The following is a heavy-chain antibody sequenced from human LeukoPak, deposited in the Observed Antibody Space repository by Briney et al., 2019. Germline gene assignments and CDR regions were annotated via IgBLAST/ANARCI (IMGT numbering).Heavy chain of an antibody. CDR3: ARDSSGGSYRPFDY. CDR2: IYTSRST. J-gene: IGHJ4*02. V-gene: IGHV4-4*07. CDR1: GGSISSYY. Sequence: SETLSLTCTVPGGSISSYYWSWIRQPAGKGLEWIGRIYTSRSTNYNPSLKSRVTMSVDTSKNQFSLKLSSVTAADTAVYYCARDSSGGSYRPFDYWGQGTLVTVSS. D-gene: IGHD1-26*01.